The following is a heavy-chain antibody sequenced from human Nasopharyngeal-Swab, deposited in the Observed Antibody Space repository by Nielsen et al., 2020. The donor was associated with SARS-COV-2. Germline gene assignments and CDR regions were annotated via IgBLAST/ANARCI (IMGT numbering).Heavy chain of an antibody. D-gene: IGHD1-1*01. V-gene: IGHV7-4-1*02. CDR3: ARAERSQPGR. Sequence: WVRQAPGQGLEWMGWINTNTGNPTYAQGFTGRFVFSLDTSVSTAYLQISSLKVEDTAVYYCARAERSQPGRWGQGTLVTVSS. J-gene: IGHJ4*02. CDR2: INTNTGNP.